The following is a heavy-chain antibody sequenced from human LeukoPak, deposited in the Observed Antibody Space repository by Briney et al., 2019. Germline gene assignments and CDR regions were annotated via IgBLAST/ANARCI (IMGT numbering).Heavy chain of an antibody. CDR3: ARGGGYCSGGSCYGYYYYYGMDV. Sequence: QPSETLSLTCTVSGGSISSSAYYWGWNRRPPGKGLEWIGSIHSSGSTYYNPSLKSLLTISVDTSKNQFSLKLSSVTAADTAVYYCARGGGYCSGGSCYGYYYYYGMDVWGQGTTVTVSS. CDR1: GGSISSSAYY. V-gene: IGHV4-39*07. D-gene: IGHD2-15*01. J-gene: IGHJ6*02. CDR2: IHSSGST.